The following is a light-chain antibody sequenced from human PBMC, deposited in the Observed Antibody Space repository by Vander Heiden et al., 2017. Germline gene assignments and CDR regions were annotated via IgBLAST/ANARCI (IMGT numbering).Light chain of an antibody. CDR3: QQSYSTPRT. J-gene: IGKJ2*01. CDR1: QNIISY. CDR2: AAS. V-gene: IGKV1-39*01. Sequence: DTQMTQSPSSLSASVGDRVTITGRASQNIISYLHWYQQKPGKAPKLLIYAASSLQSGVPSRFSGSGSGTDFTLTISSLQAEDFATYYCQQSYSTPRTFGQGTKLEIK.